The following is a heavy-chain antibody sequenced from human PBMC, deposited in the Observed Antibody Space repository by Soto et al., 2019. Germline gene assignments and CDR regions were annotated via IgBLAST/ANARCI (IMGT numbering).Heavy chain of an antibody. CDR1: GGSISSGGYY. CDR3: ARATYCVGGACYAGRKGLDV. J-gene: IGHJ6*02. Sequence: PSETLSLTCTVSGGSISSGGYYWSWIRQHPGKGLKWIGYIYYNGRPNYTSSLRSRVTITVDTSKNQLSMKLKSVSAADTAVYYCARATYCVGGACYAGRKGLDVWGQGTTVTVSS. D-gene: IGHD2-21*01. V-gene: IGHV4-61*08. CDR2: IYYNGRP.